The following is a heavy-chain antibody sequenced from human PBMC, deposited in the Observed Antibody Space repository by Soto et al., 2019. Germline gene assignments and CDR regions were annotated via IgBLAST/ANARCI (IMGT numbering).Heavy chain of an antibody. Sequence: ASATQSLTCAVSGYTISSGYYWGLIQQPPGKGLEWIGSIYHSGSTYYTPSLKSRVTISVDTSKNQFSLKLSSVTAADTFVYYCARGVVEGADLDYWGQRTLV. CDR2: IYHSGST. D-gene: IGHD3-10*01. J-gene: IGHJ4*02. V-gene: IGHV4-38-2*01. CDR3: ARGVVEGADLDY. CDR1: GYTISSGYY.